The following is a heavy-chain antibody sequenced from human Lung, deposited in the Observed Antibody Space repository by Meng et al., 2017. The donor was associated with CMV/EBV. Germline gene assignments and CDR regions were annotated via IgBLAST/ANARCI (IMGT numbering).Heavy chain of an antibody. CDR3: ARPGAAAETEGFDL. Sequence: SETLSLXXTVSGGSISTYYWNWLRQLPGKGLEWIGYISNSGSTDYNPSLKSRVTISVDTSKNQFSLKLSSVTAADTAVYYCARPGAAAETEGFDLWGRGTLVTVSS. V-gene: IGHV4-59*08. D-gene: IGHD6-13*01. CDR2: ISNSGST. J-gene: IGHJ2*01. CDR1: GGSISTYY.